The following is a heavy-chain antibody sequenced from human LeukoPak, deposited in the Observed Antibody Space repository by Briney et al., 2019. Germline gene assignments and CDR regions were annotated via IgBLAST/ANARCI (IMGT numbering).Heavy chain of an antibody. CDR1: GYTFTSYD. Sequence: ASVKVSCKASGYTFTSYDINWVRQATGQGLEWMGWMNPNSGNTGYAQKFQGRVTITRNTSISTAYMELSSLRSEDTAVYYCAREGKMATILYYYGMDVWGQGTTVTVSS. CDR3: AREGKMATILYYYGMDV. D-gene: IGHD5-24*01. J-gene: IGHJ6*02. CDR2: MNPNSGNT. V-gene: IGHV1-8*03.